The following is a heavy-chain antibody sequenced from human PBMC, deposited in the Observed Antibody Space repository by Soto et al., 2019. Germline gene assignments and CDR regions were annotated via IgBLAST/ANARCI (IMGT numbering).Heavy chain of an antibody. V-gene: IGHV4-30-2*01. Sequence: SETLSLTCAVSGGSISSGGYSWSWIRQPPGKGLEWIGYIYHSGSTYYNPSLKSRVTISVDRSKNQFSLKLSSVTAADTAVYYCAKGGSTSGFDYWGQGTLVTVSS. J-gene: IGHJ4*02. D-gene: IGHD3-16*01. CDR1: GGSISSGGYS. CDR2: IYHSGST. CDR3: AKGGSTSGFDY.